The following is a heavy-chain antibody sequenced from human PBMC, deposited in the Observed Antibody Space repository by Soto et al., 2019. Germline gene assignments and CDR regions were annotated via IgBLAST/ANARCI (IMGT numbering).Heavy chain of an antibody. V-gene: IGHV3-15*01. J-gene: IGHJ4*02. CDR1: GFTFSNAW. CDR2: INRKTDGGTT. CDR3: ATDRRDYGDVHFDY. D-gene: IGHD4-17*01. Sequence: GGSLRLSCAASGFTFSNAWMSWVRQAPGKGLELVGRINRKTDGGTTDYAAPVKGRFTISREDSKNTLYLEMNSLKTEDTAVYYCATDRRDYGDVHFDYWGQGTLVTDSS.